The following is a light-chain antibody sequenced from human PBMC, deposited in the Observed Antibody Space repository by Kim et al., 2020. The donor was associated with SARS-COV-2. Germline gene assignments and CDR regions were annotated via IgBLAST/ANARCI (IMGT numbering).Light chain of an antibody. CDR3: NSRDSSGLHQV. J-gene: IGLJ1*01. CDR2: GRN. CDR1: SLRTNY. Sequence: ALGQTVRITCQGDSLRTNYANWYQQKPGQAPVLVMFGRNNRPSGTTDRFSGSSSGNTASLTITGAQAEDEADYYCNSRDSSGLHQVFGTGTKVTVL. V-gene: IGLV3-19*01.